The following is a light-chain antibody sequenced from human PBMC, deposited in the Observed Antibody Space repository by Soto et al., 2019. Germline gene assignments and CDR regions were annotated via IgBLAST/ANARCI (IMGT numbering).Light chain of an antibody. V-gene: IGLV1-47*01. CDR2: RNN. CDR1: SSNIGRNF. Sequence: QSVLTQPPSASGTPGQRVTISGSGSSSNIGRNFIYWYQQLPGTAPKLLIYRNNERPSGVPDRFSGSKSGTSASLAISGLRSEDEADYHCAAWDDSLSGVVFGGGTKVTVL. CDR3: AAWDDSLSGVV. J-gene: IGLJ2*01.